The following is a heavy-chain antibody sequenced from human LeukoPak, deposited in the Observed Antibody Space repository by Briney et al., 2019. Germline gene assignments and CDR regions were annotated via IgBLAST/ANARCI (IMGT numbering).Heavy chain of an antibody. J-gene: IGHJ6*02. V-gene: IGHV1-24*01. Sequence: ASVKVSCTVSGYTLTELSMHWVRQAPGKGLEWMGGFDPEDGETIYAQKFQGRVTMTEDTSTDTAYMELSSLRSEDTAVYYCATKPYSITMVRGVPPGDYYGMDVWGRGTTVTVSS. CDR3: ATKPYSITMVRGVPPGDYYGMDV. CDR1: GYTLTELS. D-gene: IGHD3-10*01. CDR2: FDPEDGET.